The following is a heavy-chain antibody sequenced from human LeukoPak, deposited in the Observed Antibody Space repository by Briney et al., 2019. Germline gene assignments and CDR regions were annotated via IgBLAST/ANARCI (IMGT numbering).Heavy chain of an antibody. D-gene: IGHD2-2*01. CDR1: GFTFGDYA. J-gene: IGHJ4*02. Sequence: GGSLRLSCTASGFTFGDYAMSWFRQAPGKGLEWVGFIRSKAYGGTTEYAASVKGRFTISRDDSKSIAYLQMNSLRTEDTAVYYCTRVVPAALYFDYWGQGTLVTVSS. V-gene: IGHV3-49*03. CDR3: TRVVPAALYFDY. CDR2: IRSKAYGGTT.